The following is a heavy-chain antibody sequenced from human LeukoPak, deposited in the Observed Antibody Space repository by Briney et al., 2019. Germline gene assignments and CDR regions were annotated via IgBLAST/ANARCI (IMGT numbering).Heavy chain of an antibody. CDR3: AREWWGYDVLTGDNWFDP. D-gene: IGHD3-9*01. Sequence: ASVKVPCKASGYTFTDYYMHWVQQAPGQGLEWMGIINPSGGSTSYAQKFQGRVTMTRDTSTSTVYMELSSLRSEDTAVYYCAREWWGYDVLTGDNWFDPWGQGTLVTVSS. CDR2: INPSGGST. J-gene: IGHJ5*02. V-gene: IGHV1-46*01. CDR1: GYTFTDYY.